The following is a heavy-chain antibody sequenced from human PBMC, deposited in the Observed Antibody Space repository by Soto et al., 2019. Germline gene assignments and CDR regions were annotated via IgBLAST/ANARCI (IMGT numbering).Heavy chain of an antibody. CDR1: GGSISSGGYY. J-gene: IGHJ4*02. Sequence: PSETLSLTCTVSGGSISSGGYYWSWIRQPPGKGLEWIGYIYYSGSTYYNPSLKSRVTISVDTSKNQFSLKLSSVTAADTAVYYCARRAVVAATPVDYWGQGTLVTVSS. CDR2: IYYSGST. CDR3: ARRAVVAATPVDY. V-gene: IGHV4-30-4*08. D-gene: IGHD2-15*01.